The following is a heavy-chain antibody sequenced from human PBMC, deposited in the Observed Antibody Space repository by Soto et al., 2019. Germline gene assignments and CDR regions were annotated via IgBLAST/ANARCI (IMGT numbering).Heavy chain of an antibody. CDR1: GFTFSSYA. D-gene: IGHD3-10*01. Sequence: GGSLRLSCAASGFTFSSYAMSWVRQAPGKGLEWVSAISGSGGSTYYADSVKGRFTISRDNSKNTLYLQMNSLRAEDTAVYYCAKLRITMVRGVPHTFDYWGQGTLVTVSS. V-gene: IGHV3-23*01. J-gene: IGHJ4*02. CDR3: AKLRITMVRGVPHTFDY. CDR2: ISGSGGST.